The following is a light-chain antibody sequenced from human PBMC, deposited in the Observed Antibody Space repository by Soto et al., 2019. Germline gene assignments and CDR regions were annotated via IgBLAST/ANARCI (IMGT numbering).Light chain of an antibody. CDR3: QQVAPSPLT. Sequence: EIVLTQSPGTLSLSPGERATLFCRASQSICTSQLAWFQQKPGQAPRLLIGASTRATGIPDRFSDSGCGTDLTLTISRLEPDDFAVYSCQQVAPSPLTFGQGTKVDIK. CDR2: GAS. V-gene: IGKV3-20*01. J-gene: IGKJ1*01. CDR1: QSICTSQ.